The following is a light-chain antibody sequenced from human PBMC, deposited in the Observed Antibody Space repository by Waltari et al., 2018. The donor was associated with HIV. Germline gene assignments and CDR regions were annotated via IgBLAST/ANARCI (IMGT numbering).Light chain of an antibody. CDR3: SSYVGSSTSWL. CDR2: DVT. V-gene: IGLV2-14*03. J-gene: IGLJ3*02. Sequence: QSALTQPASVSGSPGQSIVISCTGTSDDVGYYNYVSWYQQHPGKVPKLGIYDVTSRPSGASNRFSGSKSGNTASLTISGLRADDEADYYCSSYVGSSTSWLFGGGTKLTV. CDR1: SDDVGYYNY.